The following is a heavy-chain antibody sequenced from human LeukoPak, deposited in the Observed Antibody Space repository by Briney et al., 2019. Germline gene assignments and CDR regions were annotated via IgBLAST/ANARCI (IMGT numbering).Heavy chain of an antibody. CDR2: TSTGGRTV. D-gene: IGHD4-17*01. CDR1: GFNFSDYV. Sequence: PGGSLRLSCAASGFNFSDYVMNWVRQAPGKGLEWLSYTSTGGRTVKYADSVKGRFTISRDNARSSLFLQMTNLRVEDTAVYFCARGGTVTYYFDHWGQGILVAVSS. J-gene: IGHJ4*02. V-gene: IGHV3-48*03. CDR3: ARGGTVTYYFDH.